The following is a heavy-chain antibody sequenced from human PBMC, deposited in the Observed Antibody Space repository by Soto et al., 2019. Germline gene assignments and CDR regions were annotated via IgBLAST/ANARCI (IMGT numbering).Heavy chain of an antibody. V-gene: IGHV4-39*01. Sequence: SETLSLPWTVSGGSISSSSYYWGWLRQPPGKGLESIANIYYDGGTYYNPSLKSRVTISFDTSKNQFSLKLSSLTAADTAVYYCARSHIVPSLLMYPYDYCGQGTPVT. CDR3: ARSHIVPSLLMYPYDY. J-gene: IGHJ4*02. CDR2: IYYDGGT. CDR1: GGSISSSSYY. D-gene: IGHD2-2*01.